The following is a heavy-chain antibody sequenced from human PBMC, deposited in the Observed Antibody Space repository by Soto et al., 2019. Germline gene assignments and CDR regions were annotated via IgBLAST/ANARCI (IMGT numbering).Heavy chain of an antibody. CDR2: ISAYNGNT. Sequence: ASVKVSCKASGYTFTSYGISWVRQAPGQGLEWMGWISAYNGNTNYAQKLQGRVTMTTDTSTSTAYMELRSLRSDDTAVYYCARVVLHLGELSFDYWGQGTLVTVSS. CDR3: ARVVLHLGELSFDY. V-gene: IGHV1-18*01. J-gene: IGHJ4*02. D-gene: IGHD3-16*02. CDR1: GYTFTSYG.